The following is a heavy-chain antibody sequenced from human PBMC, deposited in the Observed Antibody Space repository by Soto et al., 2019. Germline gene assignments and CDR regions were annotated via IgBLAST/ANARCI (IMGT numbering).Heavy chain of an antibody. Sequence: GGSLRLSCAASGFTFSSYAMHWVRQAPGKGLEWVAVISYDGSNKYYADSVKGRFTISRDNSKNTLYLQMNSLRAEDTAVYYGARELLLWFGELKYAFDIWGQGTMVTVSS. CDR3: ARELLLWFGELKYAFDI. J-gene: IGHJ3*02. D-gene: IGHD3-10*01. CDR2: ISYDGSNK. CDR1: GFTFSSYA. V-gene: IGHV3-30-3*01.